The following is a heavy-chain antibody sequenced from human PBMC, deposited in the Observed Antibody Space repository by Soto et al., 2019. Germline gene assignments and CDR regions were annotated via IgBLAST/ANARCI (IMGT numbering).Heavy chain of an antibody. V-gene: IGHV1-3*01. CDR1: GYTFNNYA. J-gene: IGHJ4*02. Sequence: QVQLVQSGAEVEKPGASVKISCKASGYTFNNYAVHWVRQAPGQRFEWMGWIDAGNGRTKYSQKFQGRVTITRDTSASTAYMELSSLRSEDTAVYYCARGRWSQTTADYYLDYWGQGTLVTVSS. CDR3: ARGRWSQTTADYYLDY. D-gene: IGHD6-13*01. CDR2: IDAGNGRT.